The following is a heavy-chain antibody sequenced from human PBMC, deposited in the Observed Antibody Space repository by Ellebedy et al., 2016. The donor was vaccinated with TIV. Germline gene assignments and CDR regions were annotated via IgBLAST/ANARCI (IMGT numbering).Heavy chain of an antibody. Sequence: MPGGSLRLSCTVSRGSVSSTFYHWGWIRQPPGKGLEYIGSGFSSGSSYFNPSLRSRVTMSVYTSKDQFSLKLSSVTAADTAVYYCVRLGRPRGSGSYQPDSWGQGTLVAVSS. CDR1: RGSVSSTFYH. CDR2: GFSSGSS. D-gene: IGHD3-10*01. CDR3: VRLGRPRGSGSYQPDS. J-gene: IGHJ5*01. V-gene: IGHV4-39*07.